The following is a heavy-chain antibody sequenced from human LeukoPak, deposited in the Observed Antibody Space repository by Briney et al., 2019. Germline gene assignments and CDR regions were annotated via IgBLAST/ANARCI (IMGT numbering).Heavy chain of an antibody. Sequence: ASVKVSCKASGYTFTGYYMHWVRQAPGQGLEWMGWINPNSGGTNYAQKFQGRVTMTRDTSISTAYMELRSLRSDDTAVYYCARDRVNFWSGYYTADYWGQGTLVTVSS. D-gene: IGHD3-3*01. V-gene: IGHV1-2*02. J-gene: IGHJ4*02. CDR2: INPNSGGT. CDR3: ARDRVNFWSGYYTADY. CDR1: GYTFTGYY.